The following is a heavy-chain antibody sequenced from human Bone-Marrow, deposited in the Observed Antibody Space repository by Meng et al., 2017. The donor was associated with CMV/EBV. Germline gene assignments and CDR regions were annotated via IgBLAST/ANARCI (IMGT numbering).Heavy chain of an antibody. V-gene: IGHV1-46*01. CDR3: ARKKLTGDDDFVL. D-gene: IGHD7-27*01. CDR1: GYTFTSYY. CDR2: INPSGGST. Sequence: ASVKVSGEASGYTFTSYYMHWVRQAPGQGLEWMGIINPSGGSTSYAQKFQGRVTMTRDTSTSTAYMELSSLRSEDTAVYYRARKKLTGDDDFVLWGRGTLVTVSS. J-gene: IGHJ2*01.